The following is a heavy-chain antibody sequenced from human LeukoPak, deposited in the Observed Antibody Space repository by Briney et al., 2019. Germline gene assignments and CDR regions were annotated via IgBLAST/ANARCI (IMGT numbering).Heavy chain of an antibody. CDR2: ISNSGSIK. J-gene: IGHJ4*02. V-gene: IGHV3-48*03. CDR3: ARDHSSGWYSDYFDY. CDR1: GFPFSSYE. D-gene: IGHD6-19*01. Sequence: TGGPRRLSCAASGFPFSSYEMNWVRQAPGKGLEWLSYISNSGSIKNYADSMKGRFTISRDNANNSLYLQMVSLRAEDTAVYYCARDHSSGWYSDYFDYWGQGTLVTVSS.